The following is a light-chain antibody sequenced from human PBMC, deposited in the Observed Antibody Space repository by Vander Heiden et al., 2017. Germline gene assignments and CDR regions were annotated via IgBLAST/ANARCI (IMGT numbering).Light chain of an antibody. CDR1: QSISSY. Sequence: DIQMTQSPSSLSASVGDRVTITCRASQSISSYLNWYQQKPGKAPNLLIYAASSLQSGVPSRFSGSGSGTDFTLTISSLQPEDFATYYCQQSSSLRLTFGGGTKVEMK. J-gene: IGKJ4*01. V-gene: IGKV1-39*01. CDR2: AAS. CDR3: QQSSSLRLT.